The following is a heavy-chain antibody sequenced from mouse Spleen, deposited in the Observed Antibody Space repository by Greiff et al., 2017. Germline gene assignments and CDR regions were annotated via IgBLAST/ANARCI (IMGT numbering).Heavy chain of an antibody. CDR1: GYTFTDYY. Sequence: QVQLKESGAELVRPGASVKLSCKASGYTFTDYYINWVKQRPGQGLEWIARIYPGSGNTYYNEKFKGKATLTAEKSSSTAYMQLSSLTSEDSAVYFCARSRYDAWFAYWGQGTLVTVSA. D-gene: IGHD2-12*01. V-gene: IGHV1-76*01. J-gene: IGHJ3*01. CDR2: IYPGSGNT. CDR3: ARSRYDAWFAY.